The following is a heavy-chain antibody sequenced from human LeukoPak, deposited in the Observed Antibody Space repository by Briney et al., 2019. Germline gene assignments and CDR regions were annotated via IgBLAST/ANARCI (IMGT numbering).Heavy chain of an antibody. D-gene: IGHD3-3*01. J-gene: IGHJ6*02. V-gene: IGHV3-64*01. CDR3: ARMGIGEFGGALDV. Sequence: GGSLRLSCAASGFTFSSYGMHWVRQAPGKGLEYVSSISGDGGTTYYPNSVKDRFTVSRDNSKNTLYLQMGRLRTDDTAVYYCARMGIGEFGGALDVWGQGTTVIVSS. CDR1: GFTFSSYG. CDR2: ISGDGGTT.